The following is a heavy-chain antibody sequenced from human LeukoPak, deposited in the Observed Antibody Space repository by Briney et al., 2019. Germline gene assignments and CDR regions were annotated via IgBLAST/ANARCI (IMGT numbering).Heavy chain of an antibody. Sequence: GGSLRLSCAASGFTFSNYWMHWVRQAPGKGLVWVSRINSDGSSTSYADSVKGRFTISRDNAKNTPYLQMNSLRAEDTAVYYCARVLGATTKRYYYYGLDVWGQGTTVTVSS. CDR2: INSDGSST. J-gene: IGHJ6*02. CDR1: GFTFSNYW. D-gene: IGHD1-26*01. V-gene: IGHV3-74*01. CDR3: ARVLGATTKRYYYYGLDV.